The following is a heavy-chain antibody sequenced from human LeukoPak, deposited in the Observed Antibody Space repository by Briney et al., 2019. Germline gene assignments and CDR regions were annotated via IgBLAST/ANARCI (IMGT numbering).Heavy chain of an antibody. CDR3: AKDSPHDYVWANYKLGWFFDY. D-gene: IGHD3-16*01. Sequence: PGGSLRLSCVGSGFTFRSHAMSWVRQAPEKGLEFVSGIYENGGTTFYADSVKGRFSISRDNSKNTLYLQMDSLRGEDTAVYYCAKDSPHDYVWANYKLGWFFDYWGQGTLVTVSS. CDR1: GFTFRSHA. J-gene: IGHJ4*02. CDR2: IYENGGTT. V-gene: IGHV3-23*01.